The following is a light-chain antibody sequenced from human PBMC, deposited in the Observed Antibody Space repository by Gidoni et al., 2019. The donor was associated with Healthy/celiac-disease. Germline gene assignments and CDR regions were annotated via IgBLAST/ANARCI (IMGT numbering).Light chain of an antibody. CDR3: AAWDDSLNDHVV. CDR2: SNN. J-gene: IGLJ2*01. CDR1: RSNIGSNT. Sequence: QSVLTQPPSASGTPGQRVTISCSGSRSNIGSNTVNWYQQLPGTAPKLLIYSNNQRPSGVPDRFSGSKSGTSASLAISGVQAEDEADYYCAAWDDSLNDHVVFGGGTKLTVL. V-gene: IGLV1-44*01.